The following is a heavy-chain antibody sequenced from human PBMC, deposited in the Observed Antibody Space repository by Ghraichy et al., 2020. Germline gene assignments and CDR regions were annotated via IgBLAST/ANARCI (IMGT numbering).Heavy chain of an antibody. V-gene: IGHV3-30*04. CDR1: GFTFSSYA. J-gene: IGHJ4*02. Sequence: GGSLRLSCAASGFTFSSYAMHWVRQAPGKGLEWVAVISCGGTTKYYADSVKGRFTVSKDNAKNSLYLQMNSLRAEDTALYYCARGAPYDVTNIFDYWGQGTLVTVSS. D-gene: IGHD1-1*01. CDR2: ISCGGTTK. CDR3: ARGAPYDVTNIFDY.